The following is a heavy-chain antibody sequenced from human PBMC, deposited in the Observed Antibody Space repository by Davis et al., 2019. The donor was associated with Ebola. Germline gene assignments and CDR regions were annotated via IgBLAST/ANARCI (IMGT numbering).Heavy chain of an antibody. D-gene: IGHD1-26*01. V-gene: IGHV4-61*08. CDR3: AALFSGSYLAYVDV. CDR2: IYNRGTT. CDR1: SGSVNSNVYS. J-gene: IGHJ6*03. Sequence: MPGGSLRLSCTVASGSVNSNVYSWNWIRQSPEKGLEWIGFIYNRGTTNYNPSLNSRVSISKDTSKNQFSLKLSSVSAADTAVYYCAALFSGSYLAYVDVWGKGTTVTVS.